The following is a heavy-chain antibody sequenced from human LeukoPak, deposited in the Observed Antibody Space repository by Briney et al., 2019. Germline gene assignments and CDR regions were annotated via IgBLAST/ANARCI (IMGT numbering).Heavy chain of an antibody. Sequence: GGSLRLSCAASGFTFSSYGMHWVRQAPGKGLEWVAVISYDGSNKYYADSVKGRFTISRDNSKNTLYLQMNSLRAEDTAVYYCAKAPQNYDSSVDYWGQGTLVTVPS. V-gene: IGHV3-30*18. CDR3: AKAPQNYDSSVDY. J-gene: IGHJ4*02. CDR1: GFTFSSYG. D-gene: IGHD3-22*01. CDR2: ISYDGSNK.